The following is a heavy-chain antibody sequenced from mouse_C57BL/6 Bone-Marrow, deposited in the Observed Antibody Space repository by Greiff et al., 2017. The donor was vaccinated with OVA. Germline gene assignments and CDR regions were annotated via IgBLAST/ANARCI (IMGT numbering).Heavy chain of an antibody. D-gene: IGHD4-1*01. Sequence: QVHVKQSGAELAKPGASVKLSCKASGYTFTSYWMHWVKQRPGQGLEWIGYINPSSGYTKYNQKFKDKATLTADKSSSTAYMQLSSLTYEDSAVYYCARSWNWAYYFDYWGQGTTLTVSS. V-gene: IGHV1-7*01. CDR1: GYTFTSYW. CDR3: ARSWNWAYYFDY. J-gene: IGHJ2*01. CDR2: INPSSGYT.